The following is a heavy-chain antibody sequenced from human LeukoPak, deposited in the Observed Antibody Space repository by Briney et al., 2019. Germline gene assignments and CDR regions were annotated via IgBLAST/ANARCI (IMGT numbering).Heavy chain of an antibody. CDR2: IYTSGST. V-gene: IGHV4-61*02. CDR3: ASLSYYGLGDDY. Sequence: SETLSLTCTVSGGSISSGSYYWSWIRQPAGKGLEWIGRIYTSGSTNYNPSLKSRVTISVDTSKNQFSLKLSSVTAADTAVYYCASLSYYGLGDDYWGQGTLVTVSS. J-gene: IGHJ4*02. CDR1: GGSISSGSYY. D-gene: IGHD3-3*01.